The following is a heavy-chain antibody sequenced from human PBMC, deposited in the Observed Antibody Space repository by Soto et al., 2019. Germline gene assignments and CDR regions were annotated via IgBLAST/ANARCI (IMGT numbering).Heavy chain of an antibody. CDR1: GYTFTGYY. V-gene: IGHV1-2*04. CDR3: ARDYVVGVGATMDYYGMDV. CDR2: INPNSGGT. J-gene: IGHJ6*02. D-gene: IGHD1-26*01. Sequence: ASVKVSCKASGYTFTGYYMHWVRQAPGQGLEWMGWINPNSGGTNYAQKFQGWVTMTRDTSISTAYMELSRLRSDDTAVYYCARDYVVGVGATMDYYGMDVWGQGTTVTVSS.